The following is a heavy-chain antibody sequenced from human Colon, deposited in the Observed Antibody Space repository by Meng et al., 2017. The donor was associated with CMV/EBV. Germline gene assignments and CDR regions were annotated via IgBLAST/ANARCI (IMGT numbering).Heavy chain of an antibody. Sequence: GESLKISCAASGFTFGSYAVSWVRQAPGRGLEWVSTISGNGDSTYYADSVKGRFIVSRVNSENTLSLQMNSLRAEDTAVYYCARTPDLGECNKSSQISCSRIDYWGQGTLVTVSS. V-gene: IGHV3-23*01. CDR1: GFTFGSYA. CDR3: ARTPDLGECNKSSQISCSRIDY. J-gene: IGHJ4*02. CDR2: ISGNGDST. D-gene: IGHD2/OR15-2a*01.